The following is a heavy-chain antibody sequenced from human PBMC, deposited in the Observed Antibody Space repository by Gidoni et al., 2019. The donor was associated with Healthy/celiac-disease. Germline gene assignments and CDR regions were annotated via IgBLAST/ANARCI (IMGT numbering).Heavy chain of an antibody. D-gene: IGHD6-19*01. CDR1: GFTFDDYA. CDR2: ISWDGGST. CDR3: AKDGDTYSSGWYWGSSSYYYYYGMDV. V-gene: IGHV3-43D*04. J-gene: IGHJ6*02. Sequence: EVQLVESGGVVVQPGGSLRLSCAASGFTFDDYAMHWVRQPPGKGLEWVSLISWDGGSTYYADSVKGRFTISRDNSKNALYLQMNSLRAEDTALYYCAKDGDTYSSGWYWGSSSYYYYYGMDVWGQGTTVTVSS.